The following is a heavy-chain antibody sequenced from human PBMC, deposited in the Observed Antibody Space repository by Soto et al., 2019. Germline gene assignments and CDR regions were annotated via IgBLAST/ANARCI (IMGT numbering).Heavy chain of an antibody. V-gene: IGHV1-18*01. Sequence: GASVKVSCRASGYRFTSYGISWVRQAPGQGLEWMGWISAYNGNTNYAQKFQGRVTMTTDTSTSTAYMELRSLRSDDTAVYYCARDWKEGYGSRYYYHGMDVWGQGTTVTVSS. CDR3: ARDWKEGYGSRYYYHGMDV. D-gene: IGHD3-16*01. CDR1: GYRFTSYG. J-gene: IGHJ6*02. CDR2: ISAYNGNT.